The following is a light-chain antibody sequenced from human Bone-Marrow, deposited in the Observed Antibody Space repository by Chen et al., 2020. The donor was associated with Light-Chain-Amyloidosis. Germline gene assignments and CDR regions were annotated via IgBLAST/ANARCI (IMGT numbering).Light chain of an antibody. Sequence: SYVLTQPPSVSVAPGQTARITCVGNNIGSKNVNWYQQRPGQAPVLVVYDDNDRPSGIPARISGFNDGNTATLVLRRVEAGDEADYFCQVWDGGTYVYVFGTGTKVTVL. V-gene: IGLV3-21*02. CDR2: DDN. J-gene: IGLJ1*01. CDR1: NIGSKN. CDR3: QVWDGGTYVYV.